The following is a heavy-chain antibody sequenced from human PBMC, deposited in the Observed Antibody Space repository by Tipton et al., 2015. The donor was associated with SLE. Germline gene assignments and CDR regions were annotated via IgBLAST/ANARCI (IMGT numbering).Heavy chain of an antibody. CDR3: ARRHYSGPFDS. Sequence: TLSLTCTVSGTSISSNYWSWIRQSPGKGLEWIGYIYYSGTTNSNPSLKSRVTTSLDTSKNQFSLKLNSVTAADTAVYYCARRHYSGPFDSWGQGTLVTVSS. J-gene: IGHJ4*02. V-gene: IGHV4-59*12. CDR2: IYYSGTT. D-gene: IGHD5-12*01. CDR1: GTSISSNY.